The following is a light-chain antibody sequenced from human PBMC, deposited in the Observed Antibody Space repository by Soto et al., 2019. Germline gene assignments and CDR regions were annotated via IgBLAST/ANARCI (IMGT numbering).Light chain of an antibody. CDR1: QSVSNN. V-gene: IGKV3-15*01. CDR3: QQHNDWPLT. CDR2: GAT. J-gene: IGKJ4*01. Sequence: EIVMTQSPATLSVSPGERVTLSCRASQSVSNNLAWYQQKPGQAPRLLIYGATATATGIPARFSGSGSGTEVTLTISSLQSEECAVYYCQQHNDWPLTVGGGTKVEIK.